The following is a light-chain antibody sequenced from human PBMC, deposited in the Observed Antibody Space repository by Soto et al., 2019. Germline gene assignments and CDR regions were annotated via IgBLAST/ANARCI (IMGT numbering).Light chain of an antibody. CDR1: QSVSNN. CDR3: KQYMTGPRT. CDR2: GAS. V-gene: IGKV3-15*01. J-gene: IGKJ1*01. Sequence: EIVLKRSPYTLSWPTGERATLSCRASQSVSNNYLAWYHQKPGQAPRLLIYGASTRATGIPARFSGSGSGTEFTLTINSLQSEDFAVYSCKQYMTGPRTCGQGTKVE.